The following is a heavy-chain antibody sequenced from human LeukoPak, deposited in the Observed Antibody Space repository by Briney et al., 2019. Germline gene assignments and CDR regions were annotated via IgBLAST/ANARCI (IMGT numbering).Heavy chain of an antibody. J-gene: IGHJ4*02. CDR3: ARGNRGYDPIDY. D-gene: IGHD5-12*01. CDR1: GDSISNYY. V-gene: IGHV4-59*01. CDR2: IYYGGST. Sequence: SKTLPLTCTVSGDSISNYYWSWIRQPPGKGLEWIGYIYYGGSTKYNPSLKSRVTISVDTSKNQFSLKLSSVTAADTAVYYCARGNRGYDPIDYWGQGTLVTVSS.